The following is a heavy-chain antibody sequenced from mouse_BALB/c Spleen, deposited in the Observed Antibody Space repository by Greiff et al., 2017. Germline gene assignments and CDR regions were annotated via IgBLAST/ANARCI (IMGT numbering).Heavy chain of an antibody. V-gene: IGHV2-6-7*01. CDR1: GFSLTGYG. CDR3: AREGKNSYYAMDY. Sequence: VQGVESGPGLVAPSQSLSITCTVSGFSLTGYGVNWVRQPPGKGLEWLGMIWGDGSTDYNSALNSRLSISKDNSKSQVFLKMNSLQTDDTARYYCAREGKNSYYAMDYWGQGTSVTVSS. J-gene: IGHJ4*01. CDR2: IWGDGST.